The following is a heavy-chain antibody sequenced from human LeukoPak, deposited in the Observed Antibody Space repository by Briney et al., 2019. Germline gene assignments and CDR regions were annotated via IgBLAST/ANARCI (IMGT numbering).Heavy chain of an antibody. J-gene: IGHJ6*03. V-gene: IGHV1-8*01. CDR3: ARGNSAAAALAGPYYYYYMDV. CDR2: MNPNSGNT. D-gene: IGHD6-13*01. CDR1: GYTFTSYD. Sequence: ASVKVSCKASGYTFTSYDINWVRQATGQGLEWMGWMNPNSGNTGYAQKFQGRVTMTRSTSISTAYMELSSLRSEDTAVYYCARGNSAAAALAGPYYYYYMDVWGKGTTVTVSS.